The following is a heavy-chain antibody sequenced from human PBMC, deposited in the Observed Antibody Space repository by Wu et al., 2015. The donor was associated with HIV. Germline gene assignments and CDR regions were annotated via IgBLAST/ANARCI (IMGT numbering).Heavy chain of an antibody. D-gene: IGHD1-26*01. CDR3: ARGGYYDDTFDI. Sequence: QLVQSGAEVKKPGASVKISCKASAYIFTSYNINWVRQAPGQRLEWMGWSNGGNGKTRYSQEFQGRLTITRDTSASTVYMELSSLRSEDMALYYCARGGYYDDTFDIWAKGQWSPSLQ. J-gene: IGHJ3*02. V-gene: IGHV1-3*02. CDR2: SNGGNGKT. CDR1: AYIFTSYN.